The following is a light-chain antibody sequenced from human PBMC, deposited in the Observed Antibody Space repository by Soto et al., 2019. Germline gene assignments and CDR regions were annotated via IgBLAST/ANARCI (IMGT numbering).Light chain of an antibody. Sequence: EFVLTQSPGTLSLSPGERATLSCRASQSISRGYLAWYQQHKPGQAPRLLIYGTSSRAPGIPDRFSGSGSGTDFTLTISRLEPEDFAVYYCHHYGGAPRTFGQGTTVEI. V-gene: IGKV3-20*01. J-gene: IGKJ1*01. CDR1: QSISRGY. CDR2: GTS. CDR3: HHYGGAPRT.